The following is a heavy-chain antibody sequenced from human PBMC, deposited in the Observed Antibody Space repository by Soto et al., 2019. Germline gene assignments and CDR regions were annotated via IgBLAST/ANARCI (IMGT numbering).Heavy chain of an antibody. Sequence: SETLSLTCTVSGGSMRTYYWSWIRQPPGKGLEWIGYVYYSGSTKFNPSLKSRVTISVGTSKNQFSLKLSSVTAADTAVYYCARGEYDSSGYYSFDSWGQGTLVTVSS. D-gene: IGHD3-22*01. CDR3: ARGEYDSSGYYSFDS. CDR1: GGSMRTYY. CDR2: VYYSGST. J-gene: IGHJ4*02. V-gene: IGHV4-59*01.